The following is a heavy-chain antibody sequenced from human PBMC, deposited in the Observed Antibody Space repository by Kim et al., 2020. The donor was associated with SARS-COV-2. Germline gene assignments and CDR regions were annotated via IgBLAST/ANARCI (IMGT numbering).Heavy chain of an antibody. Sequence: GRFTISRDNSKNSLYLQMNSLRTEDTALYYCAKDRLGSAYYYDSSGYADYWGQGTLVTVSS. J-gene: IGHJ4*02. CDR3: AKDRLGSAYYYDSSGYADY. D-gene: IGHD3-22*01. V-gene: IGHV3-43*01.